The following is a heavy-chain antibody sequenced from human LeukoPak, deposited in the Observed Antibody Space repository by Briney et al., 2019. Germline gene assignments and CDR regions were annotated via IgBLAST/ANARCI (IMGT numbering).Heavy chain of an antibody. J-gene: IGHJ5*02. CDR3: AKESSWGTVVTPGGPSA. V-gene: IGHV3-21*04. CDR1: GFTFSSYS. D-gene: IGHD4-23*01. Sequence: GSLRLSCAASGFTFSSYSMNWVRQAPGKGLEWVSSISSSSSYIYYADSVKGRFTISRDNAKNTLYLQMNSLRADDTAVYYCAKESSWGTVVTPGGPSAWGQGTLVTVSS. CDR2: ISSSSSYI.